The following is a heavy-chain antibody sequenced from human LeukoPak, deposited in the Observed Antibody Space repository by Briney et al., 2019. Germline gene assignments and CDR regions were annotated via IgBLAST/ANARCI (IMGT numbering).Heavy chain of an antibody. CDR1: GFTFSSYG. CDR2: IRYDGSNK. V-gene: IGHV3-30*02. CDR3: AKGTIVVVPAARPGDDAFDI. J-gene: IGHJ3*02. Sequence: PGGSLRLSYAASGFTFSSYGMHWVRQAPGKGLGWGACIRYDGSNKYYADSVKGRFTISRDNSKNTLYLQMNSLRAEDTAVYYCAKGTIVVVPAARPGDDAFDIWGQGTMVTVSS. D-gene: IGHD2-2*02.